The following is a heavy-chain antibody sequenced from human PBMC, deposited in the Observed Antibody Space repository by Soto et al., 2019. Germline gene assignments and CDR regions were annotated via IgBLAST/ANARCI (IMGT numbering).Heavy chain of an antibody. CDR1: GFSFSDHE. Sequence: PGGSLRLSCAASGFSFSDHEMNWVRQAPGKGLEWVSFISSGGSTTYYADSVKGRFTISRDNAKNSLHLQMSNLRVEDTAVYYCAPGGGGGYGGQGPLVTVPS. CDR2: ISSGGSTT. D-gene: IGHD3-10*01. V-gene: IGHV3-48*03. J-gene: IGHJ4*02. CDR3: APGGGGGY.